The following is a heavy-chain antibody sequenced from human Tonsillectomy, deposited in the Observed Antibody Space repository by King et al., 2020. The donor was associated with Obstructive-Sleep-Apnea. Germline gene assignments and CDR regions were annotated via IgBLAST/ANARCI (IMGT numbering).Heavy chain of an antibody. CDR1: GFTFGDYA. CDR3: ARGTVGQQLDWYFDL. CDR2: LIWNGTSI. J-gene: IGHJ2*01. D-gene: IGHD6-13*01. V-gene: IGHV3-9*01. Sequence: VQLVEAGGRLVQPGRSLRISCAASGFTFGDYAMHWVRQRPGNGVEWVSGLIWNGTSIDYADSVKGRFTISRDNAKNSLYLEMDSLTPEDTALYYCARGTVGQQLDWYFDLWGRGTLVTVSS.